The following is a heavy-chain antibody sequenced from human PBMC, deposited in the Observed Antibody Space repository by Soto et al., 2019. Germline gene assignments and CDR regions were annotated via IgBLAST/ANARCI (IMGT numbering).Heavy chain of an antibody. Sequence: PGGSLRLSCAASGFTFSSYAMSWVRQAPGKGLEWVSAISGSGGSTYYADSVKGRFTISRDNSKNTLYLQMNSLRAEDTAVYYCAKDRKHPAYCGGHCYSGAFDIWDQATMVTGSS. CDR2: ISGSGGST. V-gene: IGHV3-23*01. D-gene: IGHD2-21*01. CDR1: GFTFSSYA. J-gene: IGHJ3*02. CDR3: AKDRKHPAYCGGHCYSGAFDI.